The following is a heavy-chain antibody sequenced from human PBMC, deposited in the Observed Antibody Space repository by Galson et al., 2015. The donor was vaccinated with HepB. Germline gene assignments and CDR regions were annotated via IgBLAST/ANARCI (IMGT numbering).Heavy chain of an antibody. Sequence: SVKVSCKASGYTLTRYGINWVRQAPGQGLEWMGWISGYNGNTNYAQKVQGRVTMTTDILTTTVYMELRSLRSDDTAVYYCARGGMATIGGPTFDSWGQGTLVTVSS. V-gene: IGHV1-18*01. CDR3: ARGGMATIGGPTFDS. D-gene: IGHD5-24*01. CDR2: ISGYNGNT. CDR1: GYTLTRYG. J-gene: IGHJ4*02.